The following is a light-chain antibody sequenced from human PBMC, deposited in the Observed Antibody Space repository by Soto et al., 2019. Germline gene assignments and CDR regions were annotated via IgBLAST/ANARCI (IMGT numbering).Light chain of an antibody. CDR2: KVS. CDR3: MQALQTPLT. Sequence: DVVMTQSPLSLPVTLGQPASISCXSNQSLVHSDGIAYFSWFQQRPGRSPRRLIYKVSNRDSGVPARFSGSGSGTDFALKISRVEAEDVGVYYCMQALQTPLTFGGGTKVDIK. CDR1: QSLVHSDGIAY. V-gene: IGKV2-30*02. J-gene: IGKJ4*01.